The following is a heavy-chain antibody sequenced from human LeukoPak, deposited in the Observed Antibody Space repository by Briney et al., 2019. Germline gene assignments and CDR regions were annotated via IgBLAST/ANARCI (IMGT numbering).Heavy chain of an antibody. D-gene: IGHD1-26*01. J-gene: IGHJ5*02. CDR2: THTSGST. CDR1: GGSISSYY. Sequence: PSETLSLTCTVSGGSISSYYWSWIRQPAGKGLEWIGRTHTSGSTNYNPSLKSRVTMSGDTSKNQFSLKLSSVTAADTAVYYCARDPPRAPYSGSYWPENWFDPWGQGTLVTVSS. CDR3: ARDPPRAPYSGSYWPENWFDP. V-gene: IGHV4-4*07.